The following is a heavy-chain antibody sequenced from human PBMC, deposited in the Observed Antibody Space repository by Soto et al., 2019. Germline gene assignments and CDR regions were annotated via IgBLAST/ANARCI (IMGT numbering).Heavy chain of an antibody. CDR3: ARLFRYYYDSSGYYDIYFDY. D-gene: IGHD3-22*01. J-gene: IGHJ4*02. V-gene: IGHV4-39*01. Sequence: SETLSLTCTVSGGSISSSRCHWGWIRQPPGKGLEWIASIKYSGTTFYNPSLKSRVTLSVDTSKNQFALKLSSVTAAETAVYYCARLFRYYYDSSGYYDIYFDYWGQGTLVTVSS. CDR2: IKYSGTT. CDR1: GGSISSSRCH.